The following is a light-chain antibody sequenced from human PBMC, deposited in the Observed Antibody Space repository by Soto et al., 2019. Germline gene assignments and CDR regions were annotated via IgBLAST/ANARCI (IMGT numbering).Light chain of an antibody. J-gene: IGKJ1*01. CDR1: QAISNN. CDR3: QQANDWPPT. Sequence: RVMTKSPVTLSVSPGERVTLSCRASQAISNNLAWYQQKPGQAPRLLIFDASTRATGIPARFSGSGSGTEFTLTISSLQSEDFAVYYCQQANDWPPTFGQGTRV. CDR2: DAS. V-gene: IGKV3-15*01.